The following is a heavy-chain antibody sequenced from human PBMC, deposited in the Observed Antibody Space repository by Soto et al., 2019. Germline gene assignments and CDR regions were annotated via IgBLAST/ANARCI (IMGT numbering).Heavy chain of an antibody. CDR1: GFTFSMYG. CDR2: TASDGTNK. J-gene: IGHJ4*02. V-gene: IGHV3-30*03. Sequence: QVHLVESGGGVVQPGNSVRLSCAASGFTFSMYGMHWVRQAPGKGLEWVAVTASDGTNKLYGDSVKGRFTISRDNPRATLYLQMKSLRPDDTAVYYCARKKPGRVSELPDYWGQGTLVTVSS. D-gene: IGHD3-10*01. CDR3: ARKKPGRVSELPDY.